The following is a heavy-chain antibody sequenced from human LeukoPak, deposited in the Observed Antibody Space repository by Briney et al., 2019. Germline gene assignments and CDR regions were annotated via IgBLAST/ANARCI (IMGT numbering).Heavy chain of an antibody. J-gene: IGHJ3*02. CDR1: GFTFSSYG. CDR2: ISYDGSNK. D-gene: IGHD3-22*01. V-gene: IGHV3-30*03. Sequence: GRSLRLSCAASGFTFSSYGMHWVRQAPGKGLEWVAVISYDGSNKYYADSVKGRFTISRDNSKNTLYLQMNSLRAEDTAVYYCASWSYYDSSGYTRACDIWGQGTMVTVSS. CDR3: ASWSYYDSSGYTRACDI.